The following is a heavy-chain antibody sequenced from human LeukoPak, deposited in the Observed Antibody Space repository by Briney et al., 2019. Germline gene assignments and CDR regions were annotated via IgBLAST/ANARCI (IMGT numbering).Heavy chain of an antibody. CDR2: INPSGGST. V-gene: IGHV1-46*01. CDR3: ARDREDTAMVWKPTRGDYFDY. J-gene: IGHJ4*02. Sequence: GGSLRLSCAASGVTFTSYYMHWVRQPPAQGLEWMGIINPSGGSTSYAQKFQGRGTMTRDTSTSTVYMELSSLRSEDTAVYYCARDREDTAMVWKPTRGDYFDYWGQGTLVTVSS. CDR1: GVTFTSYY. D-gene: IGHD5-18*01.